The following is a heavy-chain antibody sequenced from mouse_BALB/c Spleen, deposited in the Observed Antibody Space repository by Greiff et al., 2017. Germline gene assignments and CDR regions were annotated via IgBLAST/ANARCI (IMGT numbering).Heavy chain of an antibody. V-gene: IGHV5-12-1*01. CDR3: ARPDGYSYLAWFAY. Sequence: EVKLMESGGGLVKPGGSLKLSCAASGFAFSSYDMSWVRQTPEKRLEWVAYISSGGGSTYYPDTVKGRFTISRDNAKNTLYLQMSSLKSEDTAMYYCARPDGYSYLAWFAYWGQGTLVTVSA. CDR1: GFAFSSYD. J-gene: IGHJ3*01. D-gene: IGHD2-3*01. CDR2: ISSGGGST.